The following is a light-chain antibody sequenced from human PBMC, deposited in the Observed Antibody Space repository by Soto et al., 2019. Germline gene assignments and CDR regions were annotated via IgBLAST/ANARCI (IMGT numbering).Light chain of an antibody. J-gene: IGLJ1*01. CDR3: SSYTSSSTSYV. V-gene: IGLV2-14*01. Sequence: QSVLTQPASVSGSPGQSITVSCTGTSSDVGGYNYVSWYQQHPGKAPKLVIYDVTNRPSGVSNRFSGSESGNTASLTISGLQAEDEADYYGSSYTSSSTSYVFGSGTKVAV. CDR2: DVT. CDR1: SSDVGGYNY.